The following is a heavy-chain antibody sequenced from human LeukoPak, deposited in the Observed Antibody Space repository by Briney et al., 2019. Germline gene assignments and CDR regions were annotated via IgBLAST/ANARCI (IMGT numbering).Heavy chain of an antibody. CDR3: ARAPVYIAAAEYYFDY. V-gene: IGHV1-18*01. CDR1: GYTFTSYG. Sequence: ASVKVSCKASGYTFTSYGISWVRQAPGQGLEWMGWISAFNGNTNYAQKLQGRVTMTTDTSTSTAYMELRSLRSDDTAVYYCARAPVYIAAAEYYFDYWGQGTLVTVSS. D-gene: IGHD6-13*01. CDR2: ISAFNGNT. J-gene: IGHJ4*02.